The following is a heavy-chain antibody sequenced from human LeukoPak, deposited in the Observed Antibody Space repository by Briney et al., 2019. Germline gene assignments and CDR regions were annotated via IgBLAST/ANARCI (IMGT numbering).Heavy chain of an antibody. CDR3: ARVLHKRNYDSSTYYGY. D-gene: IGHD3-22*01. CDR1: GFTFSSYS. V-gene: IGHV3-48*01. J-gene: IGHJ4*02. CDR2: ISSSSSTI. Sequence: GGSLRLSCAASGFTFSSYSMNWVRQTPGKGLEWVSYISSSSSTIYYADSVKGRFTISRDNAKNSLYLQMNSLRAEDTAVYYCARVLHKRNYDSSTYYGYWGQGTLVTVSS.